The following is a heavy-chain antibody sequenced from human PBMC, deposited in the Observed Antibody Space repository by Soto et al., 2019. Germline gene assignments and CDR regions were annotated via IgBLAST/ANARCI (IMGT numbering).Heavy chain of an antibody. J-gene: IGHJ6*02. Sequence: EVPPLESGGGLVQPGGSLRLSCAASGFTFSSYAMSWVRPAPGKGVEWVSAISGSGGSTYYADSVKGRFTISSDNSKNTLYLQMNSLRAEDTAVYYCARYQLKGMDVWGQGTTVTVSS. CDR3: ARYQLKGMDV. V-gene: IGHV3-23*01. CDR1: GFTFSSYA. CDR2: ISGSGGST. D-gene: IGHD2-2*01.